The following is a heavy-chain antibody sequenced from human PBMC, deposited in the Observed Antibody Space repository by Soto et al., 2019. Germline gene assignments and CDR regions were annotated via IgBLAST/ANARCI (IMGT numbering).Heavy chain of an antibody. Sequence: SVKVSCKASGGTFSSYAISWVRQAPGQGLEWMGGLIPMFGTANYAQKFQGRVTITAXXXXSXAXMXLSSLRSEDTAVYYCARDMGDSSGLDAFDIWG. D-gene: IGHD3-22*01. V-gene: IGHV1-69*06. CDR2: LIPMFGTA. CDR3: ARDMGDSSGLDAFDI. J-gene: IGHJ3*02. CDR1: GGTFSSYA.